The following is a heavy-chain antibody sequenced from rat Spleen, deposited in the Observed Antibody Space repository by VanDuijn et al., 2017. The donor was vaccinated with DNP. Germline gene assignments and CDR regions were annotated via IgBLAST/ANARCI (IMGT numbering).Heavy chain of an antibody. CDR2: ISYEGSGI. Sequence: EVQLVESGGDLVQPGRSLKLSCAASGFTFSDYYMAWVRQAPKKGLDWVASISYEGSGIYYGDSVKGRFTISRDNAKSTLYLQMNSLKSEDTATYYCARGSSSIYWYFDFWGPGTMVTVSS. CDR1: GFTFSDYY. V-gene: IGHV5-22*01. D-gene: IGHD1-2*01. CDR3: ARGSSSIYWYFDF. J-gene: IGHJ1*01.